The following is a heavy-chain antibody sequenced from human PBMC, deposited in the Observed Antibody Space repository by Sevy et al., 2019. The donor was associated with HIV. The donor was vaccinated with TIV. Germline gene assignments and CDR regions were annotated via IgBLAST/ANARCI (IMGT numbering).Heavy chain of an antibody. CDR1: GYTFTGYY. D-gene: IGHD6-19*01. Sequence: ASVKVSCKASGYTFTGYYMHWVRQAPGQGLEWMGWINPNSGGTNYAQKFQGRVTMTRDTSISTAYMELSRLRSDDTAVYYCATLPSSGSYEYFDYWGQGTLVTVSS. J-gene: IGHJ4*02. CDR3: ATLPSSGSYEYFDY. V-gene: IGHV1-2*02. CDR2: INPNSGGT.